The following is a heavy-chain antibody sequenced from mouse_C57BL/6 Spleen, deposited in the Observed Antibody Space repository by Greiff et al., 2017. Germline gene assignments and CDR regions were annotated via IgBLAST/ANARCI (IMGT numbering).Heavy chain of an antibody. D-gene: IGHD3-3*01. CDR1: GYTFTDYY. CDR3: ARGGTQFAY. Sequence: VQLQQSGAELVRPGASVKLSCKASGYTFTDYYINRVKQRPGQGLEWIARIYPGSGNTYYNEKFKGKATLTADKSSSTAYMQLSSLTSEDSAVYFCARGGTQFAYWGQGTLVTVSA. J-gene: IGHJ3*01. V-gene: IGHV1-76*01. CDR2: IYPGSGNT.